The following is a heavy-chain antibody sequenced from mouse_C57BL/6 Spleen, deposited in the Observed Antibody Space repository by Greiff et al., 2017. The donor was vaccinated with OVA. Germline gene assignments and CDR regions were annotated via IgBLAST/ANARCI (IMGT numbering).Heavy chain of an antibody. D-gene: IGHD4-1*01. CDR3: ARNWESDY. J-gene: IGHJ2*01. Sequence: VQLVESGAELVRPGASVKLSCKASGYTFTDYYINWVKQRPGQGLEWIARIYPGSGNTYYNEKFKGKATLTAEKSSSTAYMQLSSLTSEDSAVYYCARNWESDYWGQGTTLTVSS. V-gene: IGHV1-76*01. CDR1: GYTFTDYY. CDR2: IYPGSGNT.